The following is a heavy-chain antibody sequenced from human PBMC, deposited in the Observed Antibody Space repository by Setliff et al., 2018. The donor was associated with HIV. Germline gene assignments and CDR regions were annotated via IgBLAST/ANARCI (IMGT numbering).Heavy chain of an antibody. CDR3: ARRRDGFIDF. CDR2: IYPADSDT. V-gene: IGHV5-51*01. D-gene: IGHD6-25*01. CDR1: GYTFSACW. Sequence: GESLKISCKASGYTFSACWIHWVRQTPGKGLEWLGSIYPADSDTRYSPSFRGQVSISDDKSISTAYLQWRSLKASDNAIYYCARRRDGFIDFWGQGTLVTVS. J-gene: IGHJ4*02.